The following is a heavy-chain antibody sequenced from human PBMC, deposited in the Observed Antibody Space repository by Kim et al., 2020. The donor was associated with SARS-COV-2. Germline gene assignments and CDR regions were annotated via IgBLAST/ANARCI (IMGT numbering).Heavy chain of an antibody. J-gene: IGHJ5*02. D-gene: IGHD5-18*01. V-gene: IGHV7-4-1*02. CDR1: GYTFTSYA. Sequence: ASVKVSCKASGYTFTSYAMNWVRQAPGQGLEWMGWINTNTGNPTYAQGFTGRFVFSLDTSVSTAYLQISSLKAEDTAVYYCARCRYSYGPNGFDPWGQGTLVTVSS. CDR2: INTNTGNP. CDR3: ARCRYSYGPNGFDP.